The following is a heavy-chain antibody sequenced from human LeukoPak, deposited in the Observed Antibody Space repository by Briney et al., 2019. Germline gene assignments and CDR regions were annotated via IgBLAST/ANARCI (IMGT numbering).Heavy chain of an antibody. D-gene: IGHD2-2*01. CDR1: GFTFSSYD. V-gene: IGHV3-13*01. CDR3: ARGYCSSTSCYGYYYYGMDV. CDR2: IGTAGDT. J-gene: IGHJ6*02. Sequence: GGSLRLSCAASGFTFSSYDMHWVRQATGKGLEWVSAIGTAGDTYYPGSVKGRFTISRENAKNSLYLQMNSLRAGDTAVYYCARGYCSSTSCYGYYYYGMDVWGQGTTVTVSS.